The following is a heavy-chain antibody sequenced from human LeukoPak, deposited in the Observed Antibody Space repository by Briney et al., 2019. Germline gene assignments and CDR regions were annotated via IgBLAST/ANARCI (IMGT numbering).Heavy chain of an antibody. V-gene: IGHV3-48*04. Sequence: PGGPLRLSCAASGFTFSSYSMNWVRQAPGKGLEWVSYISSSSSTIYYADSVKGRFTISRDNAKNSLYLQMNSLRAEDTAVYYCARDRQVTWWELLGYFDYWGQGTLVTVSS. J-gene: IGHJ4*02. D-gene: IGHD1-26*01. CDR2: ISSSSSTI. CDR1: GFTFSSYS. CDR3: ARDRQVTWWELLGYFDY.